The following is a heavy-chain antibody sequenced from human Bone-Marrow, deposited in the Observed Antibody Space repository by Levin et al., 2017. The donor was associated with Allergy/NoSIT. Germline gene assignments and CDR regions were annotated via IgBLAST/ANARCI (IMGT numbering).Heavy chain of an antibody. V-gene: IGHV4-38-2*01. CDR1: GYSISRGYY. J-gene: IGHJ4*02. D-gene: IGHD6-19*01. CDR3: VRHGPGASGLDPSDR. CDR2: VYYRGRT. Sequence: SETLSLTCDVSGYSISRGYYWGWIRQSPGKGLEWLGNVYYRGRTNKNPSLQSRVSISVDTSKNHFSLKLTSLTAAASAVYYCVRHGPGASGLDPSDRWGQGILVTVSS.